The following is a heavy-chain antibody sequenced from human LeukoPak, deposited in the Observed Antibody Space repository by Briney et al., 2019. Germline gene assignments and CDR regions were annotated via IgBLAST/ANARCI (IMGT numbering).Heavy chain of an antibody. Sequence: GASVKASCKASGYTFTSFVISWVRQAPGHGLEWMGWISAYNGNTNYAQKLKGRVTMTTDTSTSTGYMELRSLRSDDTAVYYCVSQADVWSGIDYWGQGTLVTVSS. CDR3: VSQADVWSGIDY. CDR1: GYTFTSFV. CDR2: ISAYNGNT. J-gene: IGHJ4*02. V-gene: IGHV1-18*01. D-gene: IGHD3-3*01.